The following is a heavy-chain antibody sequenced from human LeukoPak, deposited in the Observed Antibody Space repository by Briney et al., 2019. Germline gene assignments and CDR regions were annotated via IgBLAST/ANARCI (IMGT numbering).Heavy chain of an antibody. Sequence: GGSLRLSCAASGFTFSSYTMNWVRQAPGKGLEWVSSISSSSSSYIYYADSVKGRFTISRDNAKNSLYLQMNSLRAEDTAVYYCAREDIAVAGPRIDYWGQGTLVTVSS. J-gene: IGHJ4*02. D-gene: IGHD6-19*01. CDR2: ISSSSSSYI. CDR3: AREDIAVAGPRIDY. V-gene: IGHV3-21*01. CDR1: GFTFSSYT.